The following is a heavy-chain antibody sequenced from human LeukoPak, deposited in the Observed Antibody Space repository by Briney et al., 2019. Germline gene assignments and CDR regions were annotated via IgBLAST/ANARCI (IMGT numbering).Heavy chain of an antibody. Sequence: PGGSLRVSCAGSGFTFNNYAMNWVRQAPGKGLQWVAAVSGDGQRTFYADSVKGRFTIFRDNSMNTLSLQMNSLRADDTALYYCAKEQDNLLLLSHFDAWGQGIRVTVSA. J-gene: IGHJ4*02. D-gene: IGHD1-14*01. CDR3: AKEQDNLLLLSHFDA. CDR2: VSGDGQRT. CDR1: GFTFNNYA. V-gene: IGHV3-23*01.